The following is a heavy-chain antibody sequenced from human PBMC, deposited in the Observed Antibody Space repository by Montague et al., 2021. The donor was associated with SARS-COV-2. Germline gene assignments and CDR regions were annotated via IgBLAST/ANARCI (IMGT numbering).Heavy chain of an antibody. J-gene: IGHJ2*01. Sequence: CAISGDSVAGNRGTWDGIRHAPSRGLKWVGRTYYRSKWYNDYAVSAKSRVIINPDTSNNRISLQLNSVTPEDTAVYYCARAYCGGDCYFYWYFDLWGRGTLVTVAS. CDR3: ARAYCGGDCYFYWYFDL. V-gene: IGHV6-1*01. D-gene: IGHD2-21*02. CDR1: GDSVAGNRGT. CDR2: TYYRSKWYN.